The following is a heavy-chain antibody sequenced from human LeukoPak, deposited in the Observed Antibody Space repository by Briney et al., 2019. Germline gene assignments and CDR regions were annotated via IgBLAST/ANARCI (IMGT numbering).Heavy chain of an antibody. CDR3: AGTTYYYDSSGSYYFDY. CDR2: IYTSGST. Sequence: SQTLSLTCTVSGGSISSYYWSWIRQPAGKGLEWIGRIYTSGSTNYNPSLKSRVTMSVDTSKNQFSLKLSSVTAADTAVYYCAGTTYYYDSSGSYYFDYWGQGTLVTVSS. J-gene: IGHJ4*02. CDR1: GGSISSYY. D-gene: IGHD3-22*01. V-gene: IGHV4-4*07.